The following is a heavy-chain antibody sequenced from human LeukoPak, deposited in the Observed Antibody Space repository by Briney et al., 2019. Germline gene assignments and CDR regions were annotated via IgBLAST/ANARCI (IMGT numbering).Heavy chain of an antibody. V-gene: IGHV4-59*01. CDR2: IYYSGST. Sequence: SETLSLTCTVSGGSISNYYWNWIRQPPGKGLEWIGYIYYSGSTNYNPSLKSRVTISVDTSKNQFSLKLSSVTAADTAVYYCARTTEGGYTYNYFYYYYMDVWGKGTTVTISS. CDR3: ARTTEGGYTYNYFYYYYMDV. CDR1: GGSISNYY. D-gene: IGHD5-18*01. J-gene: IGHJ6*03.